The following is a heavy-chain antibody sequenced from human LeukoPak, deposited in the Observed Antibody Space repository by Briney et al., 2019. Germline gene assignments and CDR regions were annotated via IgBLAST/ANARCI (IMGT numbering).Heavy chain of an antibody. V-gene: IGHV4-38-2*02. CDR2: IHSSGNT. D-gene: IGHD5-12*01. Sequence: SATLSLTCTVSGYSISSGYYWGWIRQPPGKRLEWVGSIHSSGNTYYNPTLKSRVTISVDTSKNQFSLNLTSVTAADAAVYYCARDLGYSGFDWAPWGQGTLVTVSS. CDR1: GYSISSGYY. CDR3: ARDLGYSGFDWAP. J-gene: IGHJ5*02.